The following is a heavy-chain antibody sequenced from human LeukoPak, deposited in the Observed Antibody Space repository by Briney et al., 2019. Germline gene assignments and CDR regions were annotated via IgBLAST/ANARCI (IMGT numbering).Heavy chain of an antibody. D-gene: IGHD1-26*01. Sequence: GGSLRLSCAASAFTFSDYSMNWVRQAPGKGLEWISYISGRSSTIYYADSVRGRFTISRDNAKNSMYLQMNGLRAEDTAVYYCARDRLTSGSYFFDYWGQGTLVTVSS. CDR1: AFTFSDYS. CDR2: ISGRSSTI. V-gene: IGHV3-48*01. CDR3: ARDRLTSGSYFFDY. J-gene: IGHJ4*02.